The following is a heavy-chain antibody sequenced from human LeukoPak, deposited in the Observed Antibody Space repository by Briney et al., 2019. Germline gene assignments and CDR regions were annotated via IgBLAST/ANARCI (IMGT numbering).Heavy chain of an antibody. CDR2: ISYDGSNK. CDR1: GFTFSSYA. D-gene: IGHD1-26*01. CDR3: ARGYSWELLTRYYFDY. V-gene: IGHV3-30-3*01. J-gene: IGHJ4*02. Sequence: GGSLRLSCAASGFTFSSYAMHWVRQAPGKGLEWVAVISYDGSNKYYADSVKGRFTISRDNAKNTLYLQMNSLRAEDTAVYYCARGYSWELLTRYYFDYWGQGTLVTVSS.